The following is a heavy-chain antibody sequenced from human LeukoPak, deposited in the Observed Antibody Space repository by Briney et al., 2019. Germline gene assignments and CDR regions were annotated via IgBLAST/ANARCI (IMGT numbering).Heavy chain of an antibody. Sequence: PGGSLRLSGAASGFTFNSYSMNWVRQAPGKGLEWISYISSSSNVYYADSVKGRFTISRDNTKNSLYLQMSSLRDDDTAVYYCARSSLLHSNAMDVWGQGTTVTVSS. J-gene: IGHJ6*02. D-gene: IGHD5-18*01. CDR3: ARSSLLHSNAMDV. CDR2: ISSSSNV. V-gene: IGHV3-48*02. CDR1: GFTFNSYS.